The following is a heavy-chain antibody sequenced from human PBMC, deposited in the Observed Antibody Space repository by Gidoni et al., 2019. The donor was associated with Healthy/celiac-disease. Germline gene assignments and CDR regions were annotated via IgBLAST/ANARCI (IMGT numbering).Heavy chain of an antibody. CDR2: LYIGGNT. V-gene: IGHV3-66*02. Sequence: EVQLVESGGGLVQPGGSLRLPCAASGATGRRNYMSWVRQAPGKWLEWVSVLYIGGNTYYADSVKGLFTISRDNSKNTLYLQMNSLRAEDTAVYYCAREGYCSGGTCYSREYYFDYWGQGTLVTVSS. J-gene: IGHJ4*02. CDR3: AREGYCSGGTCYSREYYFDY. D-gene: IGHD2-15*01. CDR1: GATGRRNY.